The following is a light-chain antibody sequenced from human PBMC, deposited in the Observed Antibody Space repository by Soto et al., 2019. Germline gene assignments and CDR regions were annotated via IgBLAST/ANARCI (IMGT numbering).Light chain of an antibody. Sequence: DIQMTQSPSTLSASVGDRVTITCRASRSVSTSLAWYQKKPGKAPKLLIFDASSLESGVPSRFSGSGSGTELTLTIGGLQPDDFATYFCQQYKSYAPTFGQGSMVDIK. CDR3: QQYKSYAPT. CDR1: RSVSTS. V-gene: IGKV1-5*01. CDR2: DAS. J-gene: IGKJ1*01.